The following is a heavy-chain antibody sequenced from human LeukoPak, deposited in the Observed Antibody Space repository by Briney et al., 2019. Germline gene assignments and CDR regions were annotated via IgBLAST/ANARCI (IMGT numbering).Heavy chain of an antibody. Sequence: GGSLRLSCAASGFTFSSYAMHWVRQAPGKGLEWVAFIQDNERHIYYTDSVKGRFTISRDNSKDTVYLQMDSLRTEDTAVYYCANELWRGPTDAFDIWGRGTMVTVSS. CDR1: GFTFSSYA. D-gene: IGHD2-21*01. J-gene: IGHJ3*02. V-gene: IGHV3-30*02. CDR3: ANELWRGPTDAFDI. CDR2: IQDNERHI.